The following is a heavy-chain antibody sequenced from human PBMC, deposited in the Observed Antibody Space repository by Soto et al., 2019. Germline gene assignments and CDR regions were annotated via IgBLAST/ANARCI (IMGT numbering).Heavy chain of an antibody. CDR1: GGSLSSSAYS. D-gene: IGHD3-22*01. V-gene: IGHV4-30-2*01. CDR3: ARELLFYDSDGFSWDDALDI. J-gene: IGHJ3*02. CDR2: IYQSVST. Sequence: SETLSLTCAVSGGSLSSSAYSWSWIRQPPGKGLEWIGFIYQSVSTYYNPSLKSRVTMSLDRPKNQFSLKLSSVTAADTAVYYCARELLFYDSDGFSWDDALDIWGQGTMVTVSS.